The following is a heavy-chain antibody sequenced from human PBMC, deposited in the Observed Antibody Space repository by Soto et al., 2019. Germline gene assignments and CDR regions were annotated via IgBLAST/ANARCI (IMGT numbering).Heavy chain of an antibody. CDR1: GGTFSSYT. V-gene: IGHV1-69*08. D-gene: IGHD2-21*01. Sequence: QVQLVQSGAEVKKPGSSVKVSCKASGGTFSSYTISWVRQAPGQGLEWMGRIIHILGLANYAQKFQGRVTITADKSTSTAYMELSSLRSEDTAVYYCARDPSAGDSAGYWGQGTLVTVSS. J-gene: IGHJ4*02. CDR3: ARDPSAGDSAGY. CDR2: IIHILGLA.